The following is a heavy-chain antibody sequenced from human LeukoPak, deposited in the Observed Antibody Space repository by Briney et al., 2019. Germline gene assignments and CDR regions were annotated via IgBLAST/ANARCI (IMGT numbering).Heavy chain of an antibody. D-gene: IGHD3-22*01. CDR2: IYTSGST. CDR3: ARYVVGSSGYFDY. J-gene: IGHJ4*02. V-gene: IGHV4-4*07. CDR1: GGSISSYY. Sequence: PSETLSLTCTVSGGSISSYYRSWIRQPAGKGLEWNGRIYTSGSTNYNPSLKSRVTMSVDTPKNQFSLKLSYVTAADTAVYYCARYVVGSSGYFDYWGQGTLVTVSS.